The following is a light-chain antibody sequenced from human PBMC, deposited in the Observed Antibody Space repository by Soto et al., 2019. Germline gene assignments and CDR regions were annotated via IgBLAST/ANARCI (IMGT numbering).Light chain of an antibody. Sequence: EIVLTQSPASLSVSPGERATLSCRASQSISANLAWYQQKPAQAPRLLIHSASTRATGIPARFSGSGSGREFTLTISSLQSEDFAVYYCQQYNDWPPSWTFGQGTKGDIK. CDR3: QQYNDWPPSWT. CDR1: QSISAN. CDR2: SAS. J-gene: IGKJ1*01. V-gene: IGKV3-15*01.